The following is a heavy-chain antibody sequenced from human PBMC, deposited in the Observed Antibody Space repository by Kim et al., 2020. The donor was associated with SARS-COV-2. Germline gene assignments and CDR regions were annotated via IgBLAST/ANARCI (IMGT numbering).Heavy chain of an antibody. J-gene: IGHJ6*02. Sequence: GGSLRLSCAASGFTFSSYGMHWVRQAPGKGLEWVAVIWYDGSNKYYADSVKGRFTISRDNSKNTLYLQMNSLRAEDTAVYYCARESSGWYISYDYYGMDVWGQGTTVTVSS. V-gene: IGHV3-33*01. CDR3: ARESSGWYISYDYYGMDV. D-gene: IGHD6-19*01. CDR2: IWYDGSNK. CDR1: GFTFSSYG.